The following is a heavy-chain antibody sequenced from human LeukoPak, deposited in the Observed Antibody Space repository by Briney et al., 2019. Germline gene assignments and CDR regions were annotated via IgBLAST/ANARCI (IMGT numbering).Heavy chain of an antibody. CDR1: GGSFSGYY. V-gene: IGHV4-34*01. J-gene: IGHJ4*02. CDR2: INHSGST. Sequence: SETLSLTCAVYGGSFSGYYWTWIRQPPGKGLEWIGEINHSGSTNYNPSLKSRVTISVDTSKNQFSLKLSSVTAAVTAVYYCARPIRRLRYFDYWGQGTLVTVSS. CDR3: ARPIRRLRYFDY. D-gene: IGHD5-18*01.